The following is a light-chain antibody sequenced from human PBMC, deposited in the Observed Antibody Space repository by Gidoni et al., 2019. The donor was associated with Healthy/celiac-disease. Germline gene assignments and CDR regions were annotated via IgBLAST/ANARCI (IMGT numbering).Light chain of an antibody. Sequence: DIVMTQSPTSQAVSLGERATINCKSSQSVLYSSNNNNYLAWYQQKPGQPPKLLIYWASTRESGVPDRFSGSGSGTDFTITISSLQAEDVAVYYCQQYYSTPFTFGPXTKVDIK. CDR3: QQYYSTPFT. CDR1: QSVLYSSNNNNY. J-gene: IGKJ3*01. CDR2: WAS. V-gene: IGKV4-1*01.